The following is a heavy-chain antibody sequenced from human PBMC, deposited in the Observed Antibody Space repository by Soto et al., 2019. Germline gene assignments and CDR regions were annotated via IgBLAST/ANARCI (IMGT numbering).Heavy chain of an antibody. V-gene: IGHV4-34*01. CDR2: INHSGST. CDR1: GGSFSGYY. J-gene: IGHJ6*02. D-gene: IGHD6-13*01. CDR3: ARWQQQLGGRRNYYYGMDV. Sequence: SETLSLTCAVYGGSFSGYYWSWIRQPPGKGLEWIGEINHSGSTNYNPSLKSRVTISVDTSKNQFSLKLSSVTAADTAVYYCARWQQQLGGRRNYYYGMDVWGQGTTVTVSS.